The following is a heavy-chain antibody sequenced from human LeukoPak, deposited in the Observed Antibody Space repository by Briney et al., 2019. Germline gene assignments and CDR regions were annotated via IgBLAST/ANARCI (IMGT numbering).Heavy chain of an antibody. V-gene: IGHV1-2*02. CDR3: ARDRSPLIRGVSGY. J-gene: IGHJ4*02. CDR2: INPNSGGT. CDR1: GYTFTGHY. Sequence: ASVKVSCKASGYTFTGHYMHWVRQAPGQGLEWMGWINPNSGGTNSARKFQGRVTMTRDTSISTAYMELSSLRSDDTAVYYCARDRSPLIRGVSGYWGQGTLVTVSS. D-gene: IGHD3-10*01.